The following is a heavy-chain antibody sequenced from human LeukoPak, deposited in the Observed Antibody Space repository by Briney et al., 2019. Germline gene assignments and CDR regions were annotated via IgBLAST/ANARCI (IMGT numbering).Heavy chain of an antibody. CDR1: GFNFSSYA. CDR2: ISASGANT. D-gene: IGHD6-13*01. Sequence: GGSLGLSCTASGFNFSSYAMSWVRQTPEKGLEWVSAISASGANTYYANSAKGRFTISRDNSKTTLFLQLNTLRAEDTAVYYCARDIAAARDWFDPWGQGTLVTVSS. V-gene: IGHV3-23*01. CDR3: ARDIAAARDWFDP. J-gene: IGHJ5*02.